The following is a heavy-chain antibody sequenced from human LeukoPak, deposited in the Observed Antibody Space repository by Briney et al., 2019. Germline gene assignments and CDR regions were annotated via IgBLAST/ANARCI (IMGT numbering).Heavy chain of an antibody. J-gene: IGHJ4*02. Sequence: SGGSLRLSCAVSGLTLSNFWMSWVRQAARNGLEWVAHIKQDGTKPHYVDSVKGRFTISRDNVESALYLQMTSLRVDDSGIYHCAAVPPDRCDGDPCYPVFEYWGRGVLVTVSS. CDR3: AAVPPDRCDGDPCYPVFEY. CDR1: GLTLSNFW. D-gene: IGHD2-21*01. V-gene: IGHV3-7*01. CDR2: IKQDGTKP.